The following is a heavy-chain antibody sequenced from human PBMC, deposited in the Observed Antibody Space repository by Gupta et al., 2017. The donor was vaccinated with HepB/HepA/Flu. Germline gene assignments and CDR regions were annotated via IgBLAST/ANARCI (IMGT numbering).Heavy chain of an antibody. J-gene: IGHJ5*02. CDR3: ARPQHYDSSGYGAFWFDP. D-gene: IGHD3-22*01. CDR1: GGSISSSSYY. CDR2: IYYSGST. Sequence: QLQLQESGPGLVKPSETLSLTCTVSGGSISSSSYYWGWIRQPPGKGLEWIGSIYYSGSTYYNPSLKSRVTISVDTSKNQFSLKLSSVTAADTAVYYCARPQHYDSSGYGAFWFDPWGQGTLVTGSS. V-gene: IGHV4-39*01.